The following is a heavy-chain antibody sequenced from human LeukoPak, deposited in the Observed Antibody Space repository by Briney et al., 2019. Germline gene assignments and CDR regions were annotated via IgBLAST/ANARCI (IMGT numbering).Heavy chain of an antibody. CDR1: GYTLSDLS. V-gene: IGHV1-24*01. CDR2: FALEDGEK. CDR3: ATAFAGNLVDY. J-gene: IGHJ4*02. D-gene: IGHD1-14*01. Sequence: ASVKVSFKVSGYTLSDLSMHWVRQAPGKGLEWMGSFALEDGEKIYAQKFQGRVTMTEDTSTDTAYMELSSLRSEDTAVYYCATAFAGNLVDYWGQGTLVTVSS.